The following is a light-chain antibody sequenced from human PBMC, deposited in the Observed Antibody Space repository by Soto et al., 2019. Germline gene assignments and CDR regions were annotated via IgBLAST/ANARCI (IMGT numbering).Light chain of an antibody. V-gene: IGLV4-69*01. CDR3: QTWGTGPFV. J-gene: IGLJ1*01. Sequence: QSVLTQSPSASASLGASVKLTCTLSSGHSIYAIAWHQQQPEKGPRYLMKLNSDGSHSKGDGIPDRFSGSSSGAERYLTISSLQSEGEADYYCQTWGTGPFVFGTGTKLTVL. CDR1: SGHSIYA. CDR2: LNSDGSH.